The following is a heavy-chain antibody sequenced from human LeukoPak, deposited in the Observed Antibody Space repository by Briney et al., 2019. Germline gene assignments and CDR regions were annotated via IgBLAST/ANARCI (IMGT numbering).Heavy chain of an antibody. D-gene: IGHD3-9*01. CDR1: GFTFSSYA. Sequence: GGSLRLSCAASGFTFSSYAMSWVRQAPGKGLEWVSAISGSGGSTYYADSVKGRFTISRDNSKNTLYLQMNSLRAEDTAVYYCARDCYDYDILTGSPPGYYMDVWGKGTTVTVSS. CDR2: ISGSGGST. J-gene: IGHJ6*03. V-gene: IGHV3-23*01. CDR3: ARDCYDYDILTGSPPGYYMDV.